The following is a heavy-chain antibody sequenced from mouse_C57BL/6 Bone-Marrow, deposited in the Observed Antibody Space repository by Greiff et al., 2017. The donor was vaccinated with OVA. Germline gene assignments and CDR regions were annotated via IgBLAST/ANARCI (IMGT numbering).Heavy chain of an antibody. D-gene: IGHD1-1*01. V-gene: IGHV1-64*01. Sequence: QVQLKQPGAELVKPGASVKLSCKASGYTFTSYWMHWVKQRPGQGLEWIGMIHPNSGSTNYNEKFKSKATLTVDKSSSTAYMQLSSLTSEDSAVYYGASKSRGGLYYAMDYWGQGTSVTVSS. CDR2: IHPNSGST. CDR3: ASKSRGGLYYAMDY. J-gene: IGHJ4*01. CDR1: GYTFTSYW.